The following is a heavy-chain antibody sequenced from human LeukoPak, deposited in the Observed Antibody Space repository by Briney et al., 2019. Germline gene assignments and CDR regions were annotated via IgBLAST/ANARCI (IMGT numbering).Heavy chain of an antibody. J-gene: IGHJ4*02. CDR3: ASTHCSGGSCYPYYFDY. CDR1: GFTFSSYG. V-gene: IGHV3-33*01. D-gene: IGHD2-15*01. Sequence: HPGGSLRLSCAASGFTFSSYGMHWVRQAPGKGLEWVAAIWYDGSNKYYADSVKGRFTISRDNSKNTLYLQMNSLRAEDTAVYYCASTHCSGGSCYPYYFDYWGQGTLVTVSS. CDR2: IWYDGSNK.